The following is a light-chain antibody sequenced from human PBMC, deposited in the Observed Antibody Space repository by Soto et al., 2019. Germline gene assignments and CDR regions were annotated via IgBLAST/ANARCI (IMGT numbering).Light chain of an antibody. CDR3: QQYGSSSWT. J-gene: IGKJ1*01. CDR2: DAS. V-gene: IGKV3-20*01. CDR1: QSVSSSS. Sequence: EIVLTQSPGTLSLSPGERATLSCRASQSVSSSSLAWYQQKRGQAPRLLIHDASSRATGIPDRFSGSGSGTDFTLTIRRLEPEDFVVYYCQQYGSSSWTFGQGTKVDIK.